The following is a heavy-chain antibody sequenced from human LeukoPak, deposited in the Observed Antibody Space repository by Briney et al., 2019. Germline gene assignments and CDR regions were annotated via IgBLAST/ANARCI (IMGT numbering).Heavy chain of an antibody. V-gene: IGHV1-69*06. CDR3: ARGSRVSAAGHHGPSDY. J-gene: IGHJ4*02. CDR1: GGTFSSYA. D-gene: IGHD2-8*01. Sequence: SVKVSCKASGGTFSSYAISWVRQAPGQGLEWMGGIIPIFGTANYAQKFQGRVTITADKSTSTAYMELSSLRSEDTAVYYRARGSRVSAAGHHGPSDYWGQGTLVTVSS. CDR2: IIPIFGTA.